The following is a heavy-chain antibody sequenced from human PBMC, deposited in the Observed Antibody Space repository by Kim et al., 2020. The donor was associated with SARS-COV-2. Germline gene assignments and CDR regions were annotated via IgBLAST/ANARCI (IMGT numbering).Heavy chain of an antibody. V-gene: IGHV3-21*01. J-gene: IGHJ3*02. CDR2: ISSSSSYI. D-gene: IGHD3-16*01. CDR3: AREEGLDTRDLGEPDAFDI. Sequence: GGSLRLSCAASGFTFSSYSMNWVRQAPGKGLEWVSSISSSSSYIYYADSVKGRFTISRDNAKNSLYLQMNSLRAEDTAVYYCAREEGLDTRDLGEPDAFDIWGQGTMVTVSS. CDR1: GFTFSSYS.